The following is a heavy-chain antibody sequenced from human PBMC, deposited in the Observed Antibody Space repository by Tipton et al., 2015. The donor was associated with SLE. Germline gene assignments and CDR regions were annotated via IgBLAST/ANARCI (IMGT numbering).Heavy chain of an antibody. CDR3: ARDNLNVFDI. V-gene: IGHV4-59*02. J-gene: IGHJ3*02. CDR1: GASASSYF. CDR2: IYYTGIT. Sequence: TLSLTCTVSGASASSYFWSWIRQPPGKGLEWIGDIYYTGITNYNPSLKSRVTLSVDTSKNQFFLELNSVTGADTAVYYCARDNLNVFDIWGQGTLVTVSP. D-gene: IGHD1-20*01.